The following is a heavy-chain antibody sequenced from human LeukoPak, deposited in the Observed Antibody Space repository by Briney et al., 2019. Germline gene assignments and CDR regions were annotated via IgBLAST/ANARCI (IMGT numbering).Heavy chain of an antibody. D-gene: IGHD3-9*01. V-gene: IGHV3-30*18. CDR3: AKRIDRFALDY. CDR2: VSSDARQK. J-gene: IGHJ4*02. Sequence: GGSLRLSCAASGFTFSCCGMHWVRQAPGKGLEWMASVSSDARQKDYADSVKGRFTISRVNSKNTLYLQMDSLRTEDTAVYYCAKRIDRFALDYWGQGTLLIVSS. CDR1: GFTFSCCG.